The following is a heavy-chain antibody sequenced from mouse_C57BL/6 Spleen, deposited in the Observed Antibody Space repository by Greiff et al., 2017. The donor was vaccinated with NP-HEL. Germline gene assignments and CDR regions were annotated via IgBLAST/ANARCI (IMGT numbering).Heavy chain of an antibody. CDR2: ISNGGGST. CDR3: ARQVVAHWYFDV. CDR1: GFTFSDYY. J-gene: IGHJ1*03. Sequence: EVQLVESGGGLVQPGGSLKLSCAASGFTFSDYYMYWVRQTPEKRLEWVAYISNGGGSTYYPDTVKGRFTISRDNAKNTLYLQMSRLKSEDTAMYYCARQVVAHWYFDVWGTGTTVTVSS. D-gene: IGHD1-1*01. V-gene: IGHV5-12*01.